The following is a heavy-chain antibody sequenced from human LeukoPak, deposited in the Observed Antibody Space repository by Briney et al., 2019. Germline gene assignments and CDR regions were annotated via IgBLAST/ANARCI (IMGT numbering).Heavy chain of an antibody. CDR2: ISAYNGST. CDR3: ARDRPFYDILTGYYTSDY. CDR1: GYTFTSYG. D-gene: IGHD3-9*01. V-gene: IGHV1-18*01. Sequence: ASVKVSCKASGYTFTSYGISWVRQAPGQGVEWMGWISAYNGSTNYAQKLQGRVTMTTDTSTSTAYMELRSLRSDDTAVYYCARDRPFYDILTGYYTSDYWGQGTLVTVSS. J-gene: IGHJ4*02.